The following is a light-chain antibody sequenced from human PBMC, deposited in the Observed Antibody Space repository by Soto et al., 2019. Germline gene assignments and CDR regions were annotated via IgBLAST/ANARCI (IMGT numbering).Light chain of an antibody. CDR3: QQYTGYSRT. Sequence: DIQMTQSPSTLSASLGDRVTITCRASQSISSWLAWYQLKPGKAPKILIFDASNLERGVPSRFSGSGSGTEFTLTISTLQPDDFAAYYCQQYTGYSRTFGQGTKVDI. V-gene: IGKV1-5*01. CDR2: DAS. CDR1: QSISSW. J-gene: IGKJ1*01.